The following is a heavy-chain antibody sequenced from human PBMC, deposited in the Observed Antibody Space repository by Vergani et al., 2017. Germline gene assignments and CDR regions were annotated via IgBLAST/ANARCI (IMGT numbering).Heavy chain of an antibody. J-gene: IGHJ6*02. CDR2: INIGGRT. CDR3: ANLQLGYCSGGSCTQDYYYYYGMDV. V-gene: IGHV3-66*02. CDR1: SFSVSSHY. Sequence: LVESGGGLVQPGGSLRLSCAASSFSVSSHYMTWVRQAPGKGLEWVSTINIGGRTSYADSVKGRLTLTRDDSKNTLHLQMNSLRPEDTAVYYCANLQLGYCSGGSCTQDYYYYYGMDVWGQGP. D-gene: IGHD2-15*01.